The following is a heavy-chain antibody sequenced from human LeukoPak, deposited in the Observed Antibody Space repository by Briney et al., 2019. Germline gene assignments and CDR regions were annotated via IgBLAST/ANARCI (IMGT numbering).Heavy chain of an antibody. J-gene: IGHJ4*02. D-gene: IGHD1-26*01. CDR1: GYTFTSYG. V-gene: IGHV1-18*01. CDR3: ARDPKWELLSPIPYYFDY. Sequence: GASVKVSCKASGYTFTSYGISWVRQAPGQGLEWMGWISAYNGNTNYAQKLQGGVTMTTDTSTSTAYMVLRSLRSDDTAVYYCARDPKWELLSPIPYYFDYWGQGTLVTVSS. CDR2: ISAYNGNT.